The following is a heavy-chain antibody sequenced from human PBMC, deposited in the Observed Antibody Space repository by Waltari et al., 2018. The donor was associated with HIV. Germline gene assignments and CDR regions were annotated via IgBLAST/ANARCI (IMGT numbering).Heavy chain of an antibody. V-gene: IGHV1-46*01. D-gene: IGHD1-1*01. Sequence: VQLVQSGAEVKKPGAAVNVSCKASGSTFRKYNIHWVRQAPGRGLEGMGIIVPSDGIITYAPKFQGRVAMTSETSTSTVYMEVSRLRPDDTAEYYCARDGLFGTILYYYFGMDVWGQGTTVTVSS. CDR3: ARDGLFGTILYYYFGMDV. CDR1: GSTFRKYN. CDR2: IVPSDGII. J-gene: IGHJ6*02.